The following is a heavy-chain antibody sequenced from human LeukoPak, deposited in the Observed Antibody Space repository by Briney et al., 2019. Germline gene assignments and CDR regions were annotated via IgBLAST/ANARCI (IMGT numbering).Heavy chain of an antibody. CDR1: GGSISSSSYY. D-gene: IGHD6-13*01. J-gene: IGHJ5*02. CDR2: IYYSGST. Sequence: PSETLSLTCTVSGGSISSSSYYWGWIRLPPGKGLEWIGNIYYSGSTYYNPSLKRRVTISVDTSKNQFSLKLSSVTAADTAVYFCARAYSSSWYFNWFDPWGQGTLVTVSS. CDR3: ARAYSSSWYFNWFDP. V-gene: IGHV4-39*01.